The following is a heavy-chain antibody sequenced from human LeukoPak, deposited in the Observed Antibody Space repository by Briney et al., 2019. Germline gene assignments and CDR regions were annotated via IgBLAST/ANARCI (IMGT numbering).Heavy chain of an antibody. Sequence: GSLRLSCAASGFTFTDYEMYWVRQTPGKGLVWVSRIISDGTGTNYADSVKGRFTISRDNAKNTLYLQMNSLRAEDTAVYYCARGNYGFDYWGQGTLVTVSS. D-gene: IGHD1-7*01. J-gene: IGHJ4*02. CDR2: IISDGTGT. CDR3: ARGNYGFDY. CDR1: GFTFTDYE. V-gene: IGHV3-74*01.